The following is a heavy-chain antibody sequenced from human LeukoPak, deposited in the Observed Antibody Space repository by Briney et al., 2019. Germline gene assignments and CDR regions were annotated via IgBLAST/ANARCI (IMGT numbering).Heavy chain of an antibody. V-gene: IGHV3-33*06. J-gene: IGHJ3*02. D-gene: IGHD4-17*01. CDR1: GFTFSSYG. CDR2: IWYDGSNK. Sequence: GGSLRLSCAASGFTFSSYGMHWVRQAPGKELEWVAAIWYDGSNKYYADSVKGRFTISRDNSKNTLYLQMNSLRAEDTAVYYCAKDYGDYEESAFDIWGQGTMVTVSS. CDR3: AKDYGDYEESAFDI.